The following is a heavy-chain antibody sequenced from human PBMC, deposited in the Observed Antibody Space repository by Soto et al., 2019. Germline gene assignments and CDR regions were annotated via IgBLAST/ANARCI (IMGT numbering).Heavy chain of an antibody. Sequence: EVQLLESGGGLVQPGGSLRLSCAASGFTFSSYAMSWVRQAPGKGLEWVSAITGSGGSTYYADSVKGRFTISRDNSKNTLYLQMNSLRAEDTDVYYCAKGMSHHSPRGVDYWGQGTLVTVSS. CDR2: ITGSGGST. CDR1: GFTFSSYA. CDR3: AKGMSHHSPRGVDY. J-gene: IGHJ4*02. V-gene: IGHV3-23*01. D-gene: IGHD2-21*01.